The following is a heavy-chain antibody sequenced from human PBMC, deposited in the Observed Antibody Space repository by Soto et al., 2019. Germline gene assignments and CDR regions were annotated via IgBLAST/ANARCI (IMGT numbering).Heavy chain of an antibody. D-gene: IGHD1-26*01. CDR1: GFTFSSYG. Sequence: QVQLVESGGGVVQPGRSLRLSCAASGFTFSSYGMHWVRQAPGKGLEWVAVIWYDGSNKYYADSVKGRFTISRDNSKNTLYLQKNSLRAEDTAVYYCARDGSYYGGKIPLDYWGQGTLVTVSS. J-gene: IGHJ4*02. CDR3: ARDGSYYGGKIPLDY. V-gene: IGHV3-33*01. CDR2: IWYDGSNK.